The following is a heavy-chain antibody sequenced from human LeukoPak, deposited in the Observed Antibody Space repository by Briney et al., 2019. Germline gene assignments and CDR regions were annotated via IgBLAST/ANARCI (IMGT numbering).Heavy chain of an antibody. CDR1: GGSISSYY. V-gene: IGHV4-4*07. Sequence: SETLSLTCTVSGGSISSYYWSWIRQPAGKGLEWIGRIYTSGSTNYNPSLKSRVTMSVDTSKNQFSLKLSSVTAADTAVYYCARGYCGGDCFYWYFDLWGRGTLVTVSS. D-gene: IGHD2-21*02. J-gene: IGHJ2*01. CDR2: IYTSGST. CDR3: ARGYCGGDCFYWYFDL.